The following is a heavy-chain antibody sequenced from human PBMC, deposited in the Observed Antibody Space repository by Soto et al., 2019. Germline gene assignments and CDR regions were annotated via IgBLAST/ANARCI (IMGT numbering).Heavy chain of an antibody. J-gene: IGHJ4*02. V-gene: IGHV1-3*01. CDR2: INAGNGNT. CDR3: ARVSGWYYFYY. Sequence: QVQLVQSGAEVKKPGASVKVSCKASGYTFTSYAMHWVRQAPGQRLEWMVWINAGNGNTKYSQKFQGRVTITRDTSGSTAYMELSSLRSEDTAVYYCARVSGWYYFYYWGQGTLVTVSS. D-gene: IGHD6-19*01. CDR1: GYTFTSYA.